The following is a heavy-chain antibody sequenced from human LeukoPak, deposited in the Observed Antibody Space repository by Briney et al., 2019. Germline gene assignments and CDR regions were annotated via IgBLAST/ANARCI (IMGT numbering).Heavy chain of an antibody. V-gene: IGHV3-23*01. CDR2: TSGSGGST. J-gene: IGHJ4*02. D-gene: IGHD6-19*01. Sequence: GGSLRLSCAASGFTFSNAWMSWVRQAPGKGLEWVSATSGSGGSTYYADSVKGRFTISRDNSKNTLYLQMNSLRAEDTAVYYCAKDFWYSSGWFDYWGQGTLVTVSS. CDR3: AKDFWYSSGWFDY. CDR1: GFTFSNAW.